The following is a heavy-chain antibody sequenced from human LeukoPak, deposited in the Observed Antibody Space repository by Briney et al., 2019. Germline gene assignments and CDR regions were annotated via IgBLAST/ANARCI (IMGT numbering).Heavy chain of an antibody. D-gene: IGHD3-16*02. CDR1: GGSISSSSYY. Sequence: PSETLSLTCTVSGGSISSSSYYWGWIRQPPGKGLEWIGSIYYSGSTYYNPSLKSRVTISVDKSKNQFSLKLSSVTAADTAVYYCARDTSVWGSYRYWGQGTLVTVSS. CDR3: ARDTSVWGSYRY. V-gene: IGHV4-39*07. CDR2: IYYSGST. J-gene: IGHJ4*02.